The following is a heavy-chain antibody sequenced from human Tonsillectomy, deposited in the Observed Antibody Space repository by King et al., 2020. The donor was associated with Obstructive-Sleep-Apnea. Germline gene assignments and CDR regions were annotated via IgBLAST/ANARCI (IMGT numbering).Heavy chain of an antibody. CDR3: ARSLINYYDSSGYYPGAFDI. CDR1: GYSFTSYW. V-gene: IGHV5-51*01. D-gene: IGHD3-22*01. Sequence: QLVQSGAEVKKPGESLKISCKGSGYSFTSYWIGWVRQMPGKGLDWMGIIYPGDSDTRYSPSFQGQVTISADKSISTAYLQWRSLKASDTAMYYCARSLINYYDSSGYYPGAFDIWGQGTMVTVSS. J-gene: IGHJ3*02. CDR2: IYPGDSDT.